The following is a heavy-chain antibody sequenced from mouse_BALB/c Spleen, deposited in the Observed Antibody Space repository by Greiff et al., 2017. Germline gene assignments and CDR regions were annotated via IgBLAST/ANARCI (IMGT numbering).Heavy chain of an antibody. Sequence: VQLVESGPELVKPGASVKISCKASGYSFTSYYIHWVKQRPGQGLEWIGWIFPGSGNTKYNEKFKGKATLTADTSSSTAYMQLSSLTSEDSAVYFCAGYDYDWFAYWGQGTLVTVSA. D-gene: IGHD2-4*01. CDR2: IFPGSGNT. CDR1: GYSFTSYY. J-gene: IGHJ3*01. V-gene: IGHV1-66*01. CDR3: AGYDYDWFAY.